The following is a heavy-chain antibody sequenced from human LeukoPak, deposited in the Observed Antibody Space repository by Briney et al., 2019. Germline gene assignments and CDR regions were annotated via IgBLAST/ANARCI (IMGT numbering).Heavy chain of an antibody. V-gene: IGHV4-4*02. CDR3: AREILGGFNPGAY. CDR1: LDSTTSNF. Sequence: PSETLSLTCTVSLDSTTSNFWSWVRQPPGKGLEWIGEIHRSGSPNYNPSLQSRVTISIFRSRNQIALELSSVTAADTAVYYCAREILGGFNPGAYWGQGTLVTVSS. J-gene: IGHJ4*02. D-gene: IGHD1-26*01. CDR2: IHRSGSP.